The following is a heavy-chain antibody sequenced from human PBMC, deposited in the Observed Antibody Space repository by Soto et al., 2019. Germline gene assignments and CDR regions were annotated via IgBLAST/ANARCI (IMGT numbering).Heavy chain of an antibody. D-gene: IGHD3-3*01. CDR1: GFTFSGSA. Sequence: EVQLVESGGGLVQPGGSLKLSCAASGFTFSGSAMHWVRQASGQGLEWVGRIRSKANSYATAYAASVKGRFTISRDDSKNTAYLQMNSLKTEDTAVYYCTRPWNYDFWSGYPIDAFDIWGQGTMVTVSS. J-gene: IGHJ3*02. V-gene: IGHV3-73*01. CDR2: IRSKANSYAT. CDR3: TRPWNYDFWSGYPIDAFDI.